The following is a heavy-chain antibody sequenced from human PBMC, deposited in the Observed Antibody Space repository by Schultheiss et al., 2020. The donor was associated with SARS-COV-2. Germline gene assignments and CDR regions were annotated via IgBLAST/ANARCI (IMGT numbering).Heavy chain of an antibody. V-gene: IGHV3-74*01. D-gene: IGHD2-2*01. CDR2: INSDGSST. CDR3: AREGDQLFVGDDAFDI. CDR1: GFTFSSYW. Sequence: GGSLRLSCAASGFTFSSYWMHWVRQAPGKGLVWVSRINSDGSSTSYADSVKGRFTISRDNSKNTLYLQMNSLRAEDTAVYYCAREGDQLFVGDDAFDIWGQGTMVTVSS. J-gene: IGHJ3*02.